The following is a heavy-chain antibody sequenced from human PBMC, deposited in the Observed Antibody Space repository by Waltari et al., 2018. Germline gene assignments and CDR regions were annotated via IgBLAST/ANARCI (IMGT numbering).Heavy chain of an antibody. CDR2: IYHSGST. V-gene: IGHV4-38-2*01. Sequence: QVQLQESGPGLVKPSETLSLTCAVSGYSISSGYYWGWIRQPPGKGLEWIGSIYHSGSTYYNPSLKSRVTISVDTSKNQFSLKLSSVTAADTAVYYCARGSPVYYYDSSGYYYFDYWGQGTLVTVSS. CDR1: GYSISSGYY. D-gene: IGHD3-22*01. CDR3: ARGSPVYYYDSSGYYYFDY. J-gene: IGHJ4*02.